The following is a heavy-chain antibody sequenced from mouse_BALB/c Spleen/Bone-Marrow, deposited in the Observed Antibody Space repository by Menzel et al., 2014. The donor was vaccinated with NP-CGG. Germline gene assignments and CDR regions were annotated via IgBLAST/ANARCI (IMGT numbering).Heavy chain of an antibody. V-gene: IGHV14-3*02. CDR3: ARNGNYGAWFAY. J-gene: IGHJ3*01. CDR2: IDPANGNT. D-gene: IGHD2-1*01. Sequence: EVKLVESGAELVKPGASVKLSCTASGFNIKDTYMHWMKQRPEQGLEWIGRIDPANGNTKYDPKFQGKATITADTSSNXAYLQLSSLTSEDTAVYYCARNGNYGAWFAYWGQGTLVTVSA. CDR1: GFNIKDTY.